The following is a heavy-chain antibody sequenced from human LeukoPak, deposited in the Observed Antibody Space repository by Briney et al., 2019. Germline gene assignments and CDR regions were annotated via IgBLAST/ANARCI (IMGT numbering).Heavy chain of an antibody. V-gene: IGHV3-23*01. CDR3: AKDLTYCGGDCYSPFLSFDY. CDR2: ISGSGGST. CDR1: GFTFSSYA. D-gene: IGHD2-21*02. J-gene: IGHJ4*02. Sequence: GGSLRLSCAASGFTFSSYAMSWVRQAPGKGLGWVSAISGSGGSTYYADSVKGRFTISRDNSKNTLYLQMNSLRAEDTAVYYCAKDLTYCGGDCYSPFLSFDYWGQGTLVTVSS.